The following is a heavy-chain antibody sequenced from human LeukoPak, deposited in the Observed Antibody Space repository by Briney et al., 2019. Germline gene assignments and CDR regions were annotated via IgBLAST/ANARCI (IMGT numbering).Heavy chain of an antibody. CDR2: ISGSGGST. J-gene: IGHJ5*02. V-gene: IGHV3-23*01. Sequence: GGSLRLSCAASGFTFSSYAMSWVRQAPGKGLEWVSAISGSGGSTYYADSVKGRFTISRDNSKNTLYLQMNSLRAEDTAAYYCAKAVPTIAARLCWFDPWGQGTLVTVSS. D-gene: IGHD6-6*01. CDR3: AKAVPTIAARLCWFDP. CDR1: GFTFSSYA.